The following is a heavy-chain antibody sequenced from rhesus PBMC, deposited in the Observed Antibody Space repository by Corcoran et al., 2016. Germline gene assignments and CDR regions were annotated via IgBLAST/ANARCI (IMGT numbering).Heavy chain of an antibody. J-gene: IGHJ6*01. Sequence: EVQLVESGGGLVQPGGSLRLSCAASGFTFSSYERSWVRQAAGTGLHCFSYISYTAKTLSYPDSVKGRFTISRDNTKNSLSLQMSSLKAEDMAVYYCSWNNVYYGLDSWGQGVVVTVSS. CDR3: SWNNVYYGLDS. V-gene: IGHV3-136*01. CDR2: ISYTAKTL. D-gene: IGHD1-20*01. CDR1: GFTFSSYE.